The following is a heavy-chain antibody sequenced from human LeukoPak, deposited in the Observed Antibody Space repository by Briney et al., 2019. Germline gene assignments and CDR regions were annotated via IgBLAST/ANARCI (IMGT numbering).Heavy chain of an antibody. D-gene: IGHD2-2*01. CDR1: GYSISSGYY. Sequence: SETLSLTCAVSGYSISSGYYWGWIRQPPGKGLEWIGSIYHSGNTYYNPSLKSRVTISVDTSKNQFSLKLSSVTAADTAVYYCARLGDIVVVPAVYFDYWGQGTLVTVSS. V-gene: IGHV4-38-2*01. CDR2: IYHSGNT. J-gene: IGHJ4*02. CDR3: ARLGDIVVVPAVYFDY.